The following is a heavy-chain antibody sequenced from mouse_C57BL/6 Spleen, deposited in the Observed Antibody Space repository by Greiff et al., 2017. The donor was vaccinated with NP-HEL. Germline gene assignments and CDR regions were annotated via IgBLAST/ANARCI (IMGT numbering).Heavy chain of an antibody. J-gene: IGHJ4*01. D-gene: IGHD1-1*02. CDR1: GYTFTSYW. Sequence: QVQLQQPGAELVKPGASVKLSCKASGYTFTSYWMQWVKQRPGQGLEWIGEIDPSDSYTNYNQKFKGKATLTVDTSSSTAYMQLSSLTSEDSAVYYCARLWWFPYYAMDYWGQGTSVTVSS. V-gene: IGHV1-50*01. CDR3: ARLWWFPYYAMDY. CDR2: IDPSDSYT.